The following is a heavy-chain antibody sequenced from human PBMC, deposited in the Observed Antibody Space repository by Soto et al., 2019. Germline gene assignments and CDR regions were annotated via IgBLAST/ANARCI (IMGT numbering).Heavy chain of an antibody. J-gene: IGHJ6*02. CDR2: IYTSGST. CDR3: ARDWRSTNWGTPYYYYGMDV. CDR1: GGSISSYY. Sequence: SETLSLTCTVSGGSISSYYWSWIRQPAGKGLEWIGRIYTSGSTNYNPSLKSRVTMSVDTSKNQFSLKLSSVTAAGTAVYYCARDWRSTNWGTPYYYYGMDVWGQGTTVTVSS. V-gene: IGHV4-4*07. D-gene: IGHD7-27*01.